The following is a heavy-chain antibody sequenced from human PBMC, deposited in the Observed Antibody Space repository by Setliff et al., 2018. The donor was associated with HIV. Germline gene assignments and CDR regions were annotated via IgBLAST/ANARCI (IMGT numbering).Heavy chain of an antibody. CDR2: IFAGGST. D-gene: IGHD3-10*01. CDR3: AGMFFYGSGSKSDFDY. V-gene: IGHV4-4*07. CDR1: GGSISSYY. Sequence: SETLSLTCTVSGGSISSYYWSWIRQPAGKGLEWIGRIFAGGSTNYNPSLKSRVTISVDRSKNQFSLKLSSVTVADTAVYYCAGMFFYGSGSKSDFDYWGQGTLVTVSS. J-gene: IGHJ4*02.